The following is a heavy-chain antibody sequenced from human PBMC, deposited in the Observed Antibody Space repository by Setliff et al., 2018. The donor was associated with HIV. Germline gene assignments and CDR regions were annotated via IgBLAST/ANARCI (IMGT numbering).Heavy chain of an antibody. D-gene: IGHD2-15*01. CDR3: ARPLLHCGGGSCYLTWFDP. V-gene: IGHV4-34*01. CDR2: INHSANT. CDR1: GGSFSGNY. Sequence: SETLSLTCAVYGGSFSGNYWNWIRQPPGKGLEWIGEINHSANTNYSPSLKSRVTISVDTSKNQFSLKLNSVTAADTAVYYCARPLLHCGGGSCYLTWFDPWGQGTLVTVSS. J-gene: IGHJ5*02.